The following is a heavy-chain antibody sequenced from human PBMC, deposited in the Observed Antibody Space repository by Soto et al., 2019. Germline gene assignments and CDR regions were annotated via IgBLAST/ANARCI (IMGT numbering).Heavy chain of an antibody. J-gene: IGHJ5*02. CDR2: ISPFGTP. D-gene: IGHD3-10*02. CDR1: GASVSRGGYS. Sequence: KTSETLSLTCSVSGASVSRGGYSWCWIRQPPGKGLAWIGFISPFGTPDYNPSLKSRVTISVYRSKNHYLLELSSVIAAVTAVYYCSRGVRAWGRGTRVAFSS. CDR3: SRGVRA. V-gene: IGHV4-30-2*01.